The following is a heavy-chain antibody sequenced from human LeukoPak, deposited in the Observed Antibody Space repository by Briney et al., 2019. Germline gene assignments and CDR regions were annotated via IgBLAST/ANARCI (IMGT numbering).Heavy chain of an antibody. CDR3: AKVSTVMGAFDI. CDR1: GFTFDDYG. J-gene: IGHJ3*02. V-gene: IGHV3-23*01. D-gene: IGHD2-21*02. Sequence: GGSLRLSCAASGFTFDDYGMSWVRQAPGKGLEWVSAISGSGGSTYYADSVKGRFTISRDNSKNTLYLQMNSLRAEDTAVYYCAKVSTVMGAFDIWGQGTMVTVSS. CDR2: ISGSGGST.